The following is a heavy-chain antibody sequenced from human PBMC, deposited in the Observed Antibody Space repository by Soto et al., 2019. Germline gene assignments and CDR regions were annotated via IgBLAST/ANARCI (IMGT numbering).Heavy chain of an antibody. CDR1: GGSISSGGYY. CDR3: ARDQGGSGSYSYGMDF. D-gene: IGHD3-10*01. J-gene: IGHJ6*02. Sequence: SETLSLTCTVSGGSISSGGYYWSWIRQHPGKGLEWIGYIYYSGSTYYNPSLKSRVTISVDTSKNQFSLKLSSVTAADTAVYYCARDQGGSGSYSYGMDFWGQGTTVTVS. V-gene: IGHV4-31*03. CDR2: IYYSGST.